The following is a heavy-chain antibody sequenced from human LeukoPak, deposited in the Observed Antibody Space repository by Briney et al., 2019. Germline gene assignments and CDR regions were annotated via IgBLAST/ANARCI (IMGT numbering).Heavy chain of an antibody. Sequence: GGSLRLSCAASGFTFSSYWMSWVRQAPGKGLEWVANIKQDGSEKYYVDSVKGRFTISRDNAKNSLYLQMNSLRAEDTAVHYCARDRQSYGYIDAFDIWGQGTLVTVSS. CDR3: ARDRQSYGYIDAFDI. V-gene: IGHV3-7*01. CDR1: GFTFSSYW. J-gene: IGHJ3*02. D-gene: IGHD5-18*01. CDR2: IKQDGSEK.